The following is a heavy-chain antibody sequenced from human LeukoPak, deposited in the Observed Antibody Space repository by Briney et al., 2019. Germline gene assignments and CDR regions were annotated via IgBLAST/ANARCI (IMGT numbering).Heavy chain of an antibody. D-gene: IGHD6-6*01. Sequence: PSETLSLTCTLSAASITTYYWSWIRQPPGKGLEYNGYIYDSGSTNYNPPLKSRVTISLNTAKNQFSLSLRSVTAADTAVYYCARGRGAKYGSSSVYFDDWGQGTLVTVSS. CDR3: ARGRGAKYGSSSVYFDD. CDR1: AASITTYY. CDR2: IYDSGST. J-gene: IGHJ4*02. V-gene: IGHV4-59*01.